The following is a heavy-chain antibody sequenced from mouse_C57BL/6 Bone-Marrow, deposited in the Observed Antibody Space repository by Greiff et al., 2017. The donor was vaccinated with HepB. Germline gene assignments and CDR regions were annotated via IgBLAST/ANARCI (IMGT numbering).Heavy chain of an antibody. J-gene: IGHJ3*01. D-gene: IGHD2-1*01. CDR3: ARNSPFGKAFAY. V-gene: IGHV1-55*01. CDR1: GYTFTSYW. Sequence: QVQLQQSGAELVKPGASVKMSCKASGYTFTSYWITWVKQRPGQGLEWIGDIYPGSGSTNYNEKFKSKATLTVDTSSSPAYMQLSSLTSEDSAVYYCARNSPFGKAFAYWGQGTLVTVSA. CDR2: IYPGSGST.